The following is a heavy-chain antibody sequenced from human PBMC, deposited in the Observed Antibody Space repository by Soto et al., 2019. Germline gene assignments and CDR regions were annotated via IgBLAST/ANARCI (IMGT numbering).Heavy chain of an antibody. D-gene: IGHD3-22*01. V-gene: IGHV3-48*01. J-gene: IGHJ3*01. CDR3: ARDQLYYNDISGRPLNAFDV. Sequence: GGSLRLSCAASGFTFSIYSMNWVRQAPGKGLEWVPYIMPGSSHIFYADSVKGRFTISRDNAKNSLYLQMNSLRAEDTAVYYCARDQLYYNDISGRPLNAFDVWGQGTMVTVSS. CDR2: IMPGSSHI. CDR1: GFTFSIYS.